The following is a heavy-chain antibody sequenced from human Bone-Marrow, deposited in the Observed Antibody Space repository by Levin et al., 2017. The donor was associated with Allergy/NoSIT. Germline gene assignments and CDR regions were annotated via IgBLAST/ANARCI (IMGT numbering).Heavy chain of an antibody. Sequence: ASETLSLTCAVSGGSISSGGYFWSWVRQHPGKGLDWIGYISHTGTTYYSPSLKSRVTLSVDTSENQFSLKLRSVTAADTAIYFCARVSNGLYYFDYWGQGTLVTVSP. CDR3: ARVSNGLYYFDY. V-gene: IGHV4-31*11. J-gene: IGHJ4*02. CDR1: GGSISSGGYF. CDR2: ISHTGTT. D-gene: IGHD5-24*01.